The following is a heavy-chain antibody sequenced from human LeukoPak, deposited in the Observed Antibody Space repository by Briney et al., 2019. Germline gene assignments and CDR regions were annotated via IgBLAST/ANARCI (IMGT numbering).Heavy chain of an antibody. J-gene: IGHJ4*02. D-gene: IGHD3-22*01. CDR2: ITDTGGDT. V-gene: IGHV3-23*01. Sequence: GGSLRLSCAASGFTFSNYAMSWVRQPPGKGLEWVSAITDTGGDTYYADSVKGRFTISRDNAKNTLYLQMNSLRAEDTAVYYCAKDGTAYYYDSSGYYYFDYWGQGTLVTVSP. CDR1: GFTFSNYA. CDR3: AKDGTAYYYDSSGYYYFDY.